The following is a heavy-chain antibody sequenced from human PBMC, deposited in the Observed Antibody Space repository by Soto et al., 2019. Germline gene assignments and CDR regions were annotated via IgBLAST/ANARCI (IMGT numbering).Heavy chain of an antibody. V-gene: IGHV4-31*03. D-gene: IGHD2-15*01. Sequence: SETLSLTCTVSGGSISSGGYYWSWIRQHPGKGLEWIGYIYHSGSTYYNPSLKSRVTISVDTSKNQFSLKLRSVTAADTAVHYCARSLLLPLTRSPTFPAGWFDPWGQGTLVTV. CDR1: GGSISSGGYY. CDR2: IYHSGST. J-gene: IGHJ5*02. CDR3: ARSLLLPLTRSPTFPAGWFDP.